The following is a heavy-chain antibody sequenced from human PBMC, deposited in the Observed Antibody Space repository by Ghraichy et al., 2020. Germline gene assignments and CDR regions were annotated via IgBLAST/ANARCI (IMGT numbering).Heavy chain of an antibody. Sequence: ASVKVSCKASGYTFTSYYMHWVRQAPGQGLEWMGIINPSGGSTSYAQKFQGRVTMTRDTSTSTVYMELSSLRSEDTAVYYCARDPYTSRRKGYCSGGSCYSVGSIYYGMDVWGQGTTVTVSS. CDR1: GYTFTSYY. V-gene: IGHV1-46*01. J-gene: IGHJ6*02. D-gene: IGHD2-15*01. CDR3: ARDPYTSRRKGYCSGGSCYSVGSIYYGMDV. CDR2: INPSGGST.